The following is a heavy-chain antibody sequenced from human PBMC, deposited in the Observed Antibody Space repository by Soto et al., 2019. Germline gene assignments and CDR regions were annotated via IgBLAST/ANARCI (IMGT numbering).Heavy chain of an antibody. CDR2: IYSGGST. D-gene: IGHD3-10*01. V-gene: IGHV3-53*01. J-gene: IGHJ6*02. CDR1: GFTVSSNY. CDR3: AIDSPVPDYYGSGLYYGMHV. Sequence: PGGSLRLSCAASGFTVSSNYMSWVRQAPGKGLEWVSVIYSGGSTYYADSVKGRFTISRDNSKNTLYLQMNSLRAKDTAVYYCAIDSPVPDYYGSGLYYGMHVWGQGTTVTVSS.